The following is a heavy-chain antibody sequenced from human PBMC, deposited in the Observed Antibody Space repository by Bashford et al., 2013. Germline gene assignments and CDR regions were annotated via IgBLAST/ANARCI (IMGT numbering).Heavy chain of an antibody. D-gene: IGHD3-16*01. V-gene: IGHV1-69*13. CDR1: GGTFSSYA. J-gene: IGHJ3*02. CDR2: IIPIFGTA. Sequence: SVKVSCKASGGTFSSYAISWVRQAPGQGLEWMGGIIPIFGTANYAQKFQGRVTITADESTSTAYMELSSLRSEDTAVYYCARSFLIWGTGAFDIWGQGTMVTVSS. CDR3: ARSFLIWGTGAFDI.